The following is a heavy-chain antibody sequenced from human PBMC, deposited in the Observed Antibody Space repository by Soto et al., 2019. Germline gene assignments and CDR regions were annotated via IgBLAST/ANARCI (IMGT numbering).Heavy chain of an antibody. Sequence: EVQLVESGGGMVQPGRSLRLSCVASGFTFDDHAMHWVRRGPGRGLEWVSGISWNSETTGYADSVRGRFTISRDNAKHPLFFQMNSLRAEDTAFYYCPNDEGGVWLVAKGSSYAYYGMDVWGQGTTVIVS. CDR3: PNDEGGVWLVAKGSSYAYYGMDV. J-gene: IGHJ6*02. D-gene: IGHD6-19*01. V-gene: IGHV3-9*01. CDR1: GFTFDDHA. CDR2: ISWNSETT.